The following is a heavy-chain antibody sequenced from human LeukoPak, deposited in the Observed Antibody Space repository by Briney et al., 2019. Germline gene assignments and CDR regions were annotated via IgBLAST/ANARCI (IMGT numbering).Heavy chain of an antibody. CDR1: GGTFSSYA. CDR3: ARTATMVRGVYDAFDI. J-gene: IGHJ3*02. V-gene: IGHV1-69*04. Sequence: GSSVKVSCKASGGTFSSYAISWVRQAPGQGLEWMGRIIPILGIANYAQKFQGRVTITADKSTSTAYMELSSLRPEDTAVYYCARTATMVRGVYDAFDIWGQGTMVTVSS. D-gene: IGHD3-10*01. CDR2: IIPILGIA.